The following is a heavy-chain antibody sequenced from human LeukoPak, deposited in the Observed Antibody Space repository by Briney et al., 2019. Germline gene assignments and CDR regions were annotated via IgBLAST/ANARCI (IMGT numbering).Heavy chain of an antibody. V-gene: IGHV4-39*07. CDR3: ARGAPERYCTNGVCYTNWFDP. D-gene: IGHD2-8*01. J-gene: IGHJ5*02. Sequence: SETLSLTCTVSGGSISSSSYYWGWIRQPPGKGLEWIGSIYYSGSTYYNPSLKSRVTISVDTSKNQFSLKLSSVTAADTAVYYCARGAPERYCTNGVCYTNWFDPWGQGTLVTVSS. CDR2: IYYSGST. CDR1: GGSISSSSYY.